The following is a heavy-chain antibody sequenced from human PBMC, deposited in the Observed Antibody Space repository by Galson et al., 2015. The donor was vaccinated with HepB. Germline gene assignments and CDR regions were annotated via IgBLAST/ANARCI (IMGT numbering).Heavy chain of an antibody. CDR1: GFTFSSYD. J-gene: IGHJ6*02. CDR2: IGTADDT. V-gene: IGHV3-13*01. Sequence: SLRLSCAASGFTFSSYDMHWVRQATGEGLQWVSSIGTADDTYYAGSVKGRFTISREDAKDSLYLEMNNLRVGDTAVYYCARRNSLDWFYGMDVWGQGTTVTVS. D-gene: IGHD3-9*01. CDR3: ARRNSLDWFYGMDV.